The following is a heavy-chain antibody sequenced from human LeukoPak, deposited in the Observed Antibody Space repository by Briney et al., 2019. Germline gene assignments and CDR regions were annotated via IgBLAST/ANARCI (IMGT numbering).Heavy chain of an antibody. CDR3: ARDIGTGFTDY. J-gene: IGHJ4*02. CDR1: GGSIRSYY. CDR2: IYYSGST. D-gene: IGHD1-26*01. Sequence: SEXLSLACTVSGGSIRSYYWSWIRQPPGKGLEWIGYIYYSGSTNYNPSLTSRVTISVDTSKNQFSLKLNSVTAADTAVYYCARDIGTGFTDYWGQGTLVTVSS. V-gene: IGHV4-59*01.